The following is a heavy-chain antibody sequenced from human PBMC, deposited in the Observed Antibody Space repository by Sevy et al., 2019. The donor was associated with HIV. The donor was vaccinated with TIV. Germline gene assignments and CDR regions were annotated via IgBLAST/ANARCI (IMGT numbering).Heavy chain of an antibody. CDR2: IYYSGST. V-gene: IGHV4-30-4*01. CDR3: ARDYMSGRNWFDP. J-gene: IGHJ5*02. CDR1: GGSISSGDYY. D-gene: IGHD3-10*01. Sequence: SETLSLTCTVSGGSISSGDYYWSWIRQPPGKGLECIGYIYYSGSTYYNPSLKSRVTISVDTSKNQFSLKLSSVTAADTAVYYCARDYMSGRNWFDPWRQGTLVTVSS.